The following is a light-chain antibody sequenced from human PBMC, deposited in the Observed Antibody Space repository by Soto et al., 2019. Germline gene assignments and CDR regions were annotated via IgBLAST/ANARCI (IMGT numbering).Light chain of an antibody. CDR3: SPYATDNTNV. V-gene: IGLV2-14*03. CDR2: DIF. J-gene: IGLJ2*01. Sequence: QSALTQPASVSASPGQSISISCSGTSNDVGAFKYVSWYQQHPGKAPKLMIFDIFHRPSGISNRFSGSKSGNTASLTFSGHQDEDEDYYYSSPYATDNTNVFGGGTKVTVL. CDR1: SNDVGAFKY.